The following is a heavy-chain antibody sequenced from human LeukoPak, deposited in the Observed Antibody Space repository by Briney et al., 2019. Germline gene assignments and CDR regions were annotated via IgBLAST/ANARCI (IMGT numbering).Heavy chain of an antibody. J-gene: IGHJ4*02. CDR1: GGSISSGDYY. V-gene: IGHV4-30-4*01. Sequence: SETLSLTCTVPGGSISSGDYYWSWIRQPPGKGLERIGYIYYSGSTYYNPSLKSRVTISVDTSKNQFSLKLSSVTAADTAVYYCARGPTDGSIDYWGQGTLVTVSS. D-gene: IGHD1-26*01. CDR2: IYYSGST. CDR3: ARGPTDGSIDY.